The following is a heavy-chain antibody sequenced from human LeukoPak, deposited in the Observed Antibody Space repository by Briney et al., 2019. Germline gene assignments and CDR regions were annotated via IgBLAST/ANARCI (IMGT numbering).Heavy chain of an antibody. CDR3: ARSLTAAGSDRGAAGYKKNNWFDH. V-gene: IGHV4-39*07. CDR2: IYYSGST. Sequence: SETLSLTCTVSGGSISSSSYYWGWIRQPPGKGLGWIGSIYYSGSTYYNPSLKSRVTISVDTSKNQFSLKLTSVTAADTAVYYCARSLTAAGSDRGAAGYKKNNWFDHWGQGTLVTVSS. D-gene: IGHD6-13*01. J-gene: IGHJ5*02. CDR1: GGSISSSSYY.